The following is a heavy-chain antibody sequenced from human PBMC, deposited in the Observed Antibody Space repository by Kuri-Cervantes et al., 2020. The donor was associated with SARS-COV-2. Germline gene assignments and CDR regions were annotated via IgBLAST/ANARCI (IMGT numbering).Heavy chain of an antibody. V-gene: IGHV4-34*01. CDR1: GGSFSGYY. J-gene: IGHJ3*02. Sequence: ESLKISCAVYGGSFSGYYWSWIRQPPGKGLEWIGEINHSGSTNYNPSLKSRVTISVDTSKNQFSLRLSSLTAADTAVYYCARALKGQIDAFDIWGQGTMVTVSS. CDR3: ARALKGQIDAFDI. CDR2: INHSGST.